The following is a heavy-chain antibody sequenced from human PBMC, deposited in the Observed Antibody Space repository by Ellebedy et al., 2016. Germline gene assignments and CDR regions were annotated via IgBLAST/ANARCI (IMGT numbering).Heavy chain of an antibody. CDR2: VFHTGIA. CDR1: GGSVSSDY. J-gene: IGHJ3*01. V-gene: IGHV4-59*02. D-gene: IGHD6-19*01. Sequence: GSLRLSCNVSGGSVSSDYWNWIRRPPGKGLEWIGYVFHTGIAIYNPSLKSRVTMLVDTSRSQFSLRLTSVTAADTAVYYCAKWNGGWYAFEVWGQGTMVTVSS. CDR3: AKWNGGWYAFEV.